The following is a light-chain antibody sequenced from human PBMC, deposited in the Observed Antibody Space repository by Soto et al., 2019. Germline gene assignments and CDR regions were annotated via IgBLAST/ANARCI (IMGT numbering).Light chain of an antibody. V-gene: IGKV3-20*01. J-gene: IGKJ4*01. Sequence: DIVLTQSPGTLSLSPGERVTLSCRASQSVSNNFLAWYQQKPGQAPRLLIYAASSRATDIPDRFSGSGSGTDFTLTISRLEPEDFAVYYCQQYGSSPSTLVGGTKVEIK. CDR1: QSVSNNF. CDR2: AAS. CDR3: QQYGSSPST.